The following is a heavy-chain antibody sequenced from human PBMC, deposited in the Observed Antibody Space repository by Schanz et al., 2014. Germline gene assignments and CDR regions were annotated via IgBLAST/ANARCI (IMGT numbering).Heavy chain of an antibody. CDR2: ISSSGSYI. V-gene: IGHV3-21*01. D-gene: IGHD3-9*01. CDR3: ARDSRPNYDFLTAYYSIDY. Sequence: EVQLVESGGGFVQPGGSLGLSCEASEFTFSSYKMNWVRQAPGKGLEWVSSISSSGSYIHYADSVKGRFTISRYNAKNTLYLQMNSLRAEDTAVYYCARDSRPNYDFLTAYYSIDYWGQGTLVTVSS. CDR1: EFTFSSYK. J-gene: IGHJ4*02.